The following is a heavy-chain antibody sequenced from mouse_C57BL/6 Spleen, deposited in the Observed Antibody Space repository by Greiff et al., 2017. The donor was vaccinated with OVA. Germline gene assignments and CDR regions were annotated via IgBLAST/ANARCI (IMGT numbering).Heavy chain of an antibody. CDR1: GYTFTDYE. CDR3: TYNWDYFDY. J-gene: IGHJ2*01. D-gene: IGHD4-1*01. CDR2: IDPETGGT. V-gene: IGHV1-15*01. Sequence: ESGAELVRPGASVTLSCKASGYTFTDYEMHWVKQTPVHGLEWIGAIDPETGGTAYNQKFKGKAILTADKSSSTAYMELRSLTSEDSAVYYCTYNWDYFDYWGQGTTLTVSS.